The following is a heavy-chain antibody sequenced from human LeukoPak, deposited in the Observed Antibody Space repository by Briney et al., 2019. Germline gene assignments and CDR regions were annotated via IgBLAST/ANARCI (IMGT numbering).Heavy chain of an antibody. CDR3: AMGRDGYNYFDY. V-gene: IGHV3-23*01. CDR1: GFTFSSYA. J-gene: IGHJ4*02. CDR2: ISGSGGST. Sequence: GGSLRLSCAASGFTFSSYAMSWVRQAPGKGLEWVSAISGSGGSTYYADSVKGRFTISRDNSKNTLYLQMNSLRAEDTAVYYCAMGRDGYNYFDYWGQGTLVTVSS. D-gene: IGHD5-24*01.